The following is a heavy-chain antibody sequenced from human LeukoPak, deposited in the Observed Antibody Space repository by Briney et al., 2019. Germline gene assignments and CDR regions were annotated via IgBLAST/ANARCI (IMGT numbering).Heavy chain of an antibody. D-gene: IGHD3-16*01. J-gene: IGHJ4*02. V-gene: IGHV1-18*01. Sequence: GASVKVSCKASGYTFTSYGISWVRQAPGQGLGWMGWIDASNGNTNYAQKVQGRVTITTDTSTTTAYMEVRSLTFDDTAVYYCARDYHYVPDFWGQGTLVTVSS. CDR3: ARDYHYVPDF. CDR1: GYTFTSYG. CDR2: IDASNGNT.